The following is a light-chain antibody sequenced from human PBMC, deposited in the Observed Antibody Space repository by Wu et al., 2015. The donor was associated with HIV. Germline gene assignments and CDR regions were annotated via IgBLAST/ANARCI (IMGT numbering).Light chain of an antibody. CDR1: QSVSSSH. Sequence: EIVLTQSPGTLSLSPGERATLSCRASQSVSSSHFAWYQKKPGQAPRLLIFGASGRATGIPDRFGGSGSGTDFTLTISRLEPEDFAVYYCQQYGNSPTFGGGTKVEIK. V-gene: IGKV3-20*01. CDR2: GAS. J-gene: IGKJ4*01. CDR3: QQYGNSPT.